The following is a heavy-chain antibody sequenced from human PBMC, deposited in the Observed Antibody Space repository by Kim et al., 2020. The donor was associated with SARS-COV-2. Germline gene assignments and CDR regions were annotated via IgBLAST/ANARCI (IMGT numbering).Heavy chain of an antibody. D-gene: IGHD5-18*01. Sequence: GRFTISRDNSKNTLYLQMTSLRAEYTAVYYCAKTDGIQTKGFVPKEFDYWGQGTLVTVSS. CDR3: AKTDGIQTKGFVPKEFDY. V-gene: IGHV3-23*01. J-gene: IGHJ4*02.